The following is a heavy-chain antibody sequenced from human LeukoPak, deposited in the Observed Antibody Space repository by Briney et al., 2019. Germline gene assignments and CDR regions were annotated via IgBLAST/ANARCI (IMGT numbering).Heavy chain of an antibody. V-gene: IGHV3-48*03. CDR1: GFTFSSYE. Sequence: PGGSLRLSCAASGFTFSSYEMNWVRQAPGKGLEWASYISSSGSTIYYADSVKGRFTISRDNAKNSLYLQMNSLRAEDTAVYYCARVGDGYNPFDYWGQGTLVTVSS. CDR3: ARVGDGYNPFDY. J-gene: IGHJ4*02. D-gene: IGHD5-24*01. CDR2: ISSSGSTI.